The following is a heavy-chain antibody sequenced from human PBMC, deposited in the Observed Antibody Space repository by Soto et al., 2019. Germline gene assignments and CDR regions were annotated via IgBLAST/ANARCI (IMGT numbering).Heavy chain of an antibody. D-gene: IGHD2-2*01. CDR1: GYTFTSYY. CDR2: INPSGGST. V-gene: IGHV1-46*01. Sequence: ASVKVSCKASGYTFTSYYMHWVRQAPGQGLEWMGIINPSGGSTSYAQKFQGRVTMTRDTSTSTVYMELSSLRSEDTAVYYCARDRYLRTSRLYYYYGMDVWGQGTTVTVSS. CDR3: ARDRYLRTSRLYYYYGMDV. J-gene: IGHJ6*02.